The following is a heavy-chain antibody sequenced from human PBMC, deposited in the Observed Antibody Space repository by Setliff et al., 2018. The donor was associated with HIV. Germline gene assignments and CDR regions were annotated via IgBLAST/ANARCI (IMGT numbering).Heavy chain of an antibody. Sequence: SETLSLTCTVSGGSISTNNYYWAWIRQPPGKGLEWIGTIDYSGNTYYNPSLKSRVTMSVDTSKNQFSLKLSSVTAADTAVYYCARGAGSYYYYYYMDVWGKGTTVTVSS. CDR2: IDYSGNT. D-gene: IGHD6-25*01. J-gene: IGHJ6*03. CDR3: ARGAGSYYYYYYMDV. V-gene: IGHV4-39*07. CDR1: GGSISTNNYY.